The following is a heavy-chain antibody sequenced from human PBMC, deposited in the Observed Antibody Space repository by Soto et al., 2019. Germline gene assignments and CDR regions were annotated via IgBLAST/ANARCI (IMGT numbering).Heavy chain of an antibody. D-gene: IGHD5-18*01. CDR1: GFTFTSYA. CDR2: ISGSGGST. CDR3: AKAGVTQAGDY. J-gene: IGHJ4*02. V-gene: IGHV3-23*01. Sequence: GSLRLCCAASGFTFTSYAMSWVRQAPGKGLEWVSAISGSGGSTYYAGSVKGRFTISRDNSKNTLYLQMNRLRAEDTAVYYCAKAGVTQAGDYWGQGTLVTVSS.